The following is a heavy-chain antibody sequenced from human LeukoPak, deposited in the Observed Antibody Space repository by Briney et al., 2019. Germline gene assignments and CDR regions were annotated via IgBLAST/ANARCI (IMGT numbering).Heavy chain of an antibody. CDR2: IYTSGST. J-gene: IGHJ4*02. CDR3: ARVVRGYFDY. V-gene: IGHV4-61*02. Sequence: SETLSLTCTVSGGSISISSYYWSWIRQPAGKGLDWIGRIYTSGSTNYNPSLKSRVTISVDTSKNQFSLKLSSVTAADTAVYYCARVVRGYFDYWGQGTLVTVSS. D-gene: IGHD3-10*01. CDR1: GGSISISSYY.